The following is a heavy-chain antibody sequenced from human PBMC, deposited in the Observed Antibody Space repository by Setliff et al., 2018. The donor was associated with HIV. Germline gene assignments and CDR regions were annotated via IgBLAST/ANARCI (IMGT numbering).Heavy chain of an antibody. J-gene: IGHJ4*02. V-gene: IGHV5-51*01. CDR3: ARQRPPGYSSPYTIEY. CDR1: GYMFNNYW. Sequence: GESLKISCKGSGYMFNNYWIAWVRQVPGKGLEWMGIIDPGDSDTRYTPSYQGRIIMSIDRFRSTAYLQWGSLTPSDSALYYCARQRPPGYSSPYTIEYWGQGTLVTVSS. D-gene: IGHD6-13*01. CDR2: IDPGDSDT.